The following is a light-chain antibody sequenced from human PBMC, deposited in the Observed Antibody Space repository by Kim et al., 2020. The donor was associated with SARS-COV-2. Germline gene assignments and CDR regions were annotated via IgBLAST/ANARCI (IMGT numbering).Light chain of an antibody. Sequence: PGERATLSCRDSQSISSTYLAWYQHKPGQAPRLLIYGASNRATGIPDRFSGSGSGTDFTLTISRLEPEDFAVYYCQQYGSSPPYTFGQGTKVDIK. CDR2: GAS. V-gene: IGKV3-20*01. CDR3: QQYGSSPPYT. J-gene: IGKJ2*01. CDR1: QSISSTY.